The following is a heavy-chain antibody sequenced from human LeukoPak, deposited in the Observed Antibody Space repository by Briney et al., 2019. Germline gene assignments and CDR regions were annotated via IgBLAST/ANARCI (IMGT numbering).Heavy chain of an antibody. Sequence: GRSLRLSCAASGFTFSSYAMHWVRQAPGKGLEWVAVISYDGSNKYYAGSVKGRFTISRDNSKNTLYLQMNSLRAEDTAVYYCARGYSSSWSSFDYWGQGTLVTVSS. CDR1: GFTFSSYA. J-gene: IGHJ4*02. CDR3: ARGYSSSWSSFDY. CDR2: ISYDGSNK. V-gene: IGHV3-30*04. D-gene: IGHD6-13*01.